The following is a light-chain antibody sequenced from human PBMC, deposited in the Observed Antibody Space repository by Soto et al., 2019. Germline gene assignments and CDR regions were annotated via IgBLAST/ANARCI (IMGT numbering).Light chain of an antibody. CDR2: AAS. CDR3: QRLQSFFAT. Sequence: DIQLTQSPSFLSASVGDRVTITCRASQGIGGYLAWYQQKPGKAPKLLIYAASTLQSGVPSRFSGSGSGTEFTLTISSLQTEDFATYYCQRLQSFFATFGQGTKVEIK. CDR1: QGIGGY. V-gene: IGKV1-9*01. J-gene: IGKJ1*01.